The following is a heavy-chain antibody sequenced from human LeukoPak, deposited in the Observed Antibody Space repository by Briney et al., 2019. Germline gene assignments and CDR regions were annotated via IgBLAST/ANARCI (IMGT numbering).Heavy chain of an antibody. CDR1: GFTLSSYA. J-gene: IGHJ4*02. D-gene: IGHD3-22*01. Sequence: GGSLRLSCVASGFTLSSYAMHWVRQAPGKGLEWVAFIRYDGSLKNYADSVKVRCNISRDNSKNTLYLQMNSLRGDDTAVYYCANLPLYDSSGPEDYWGQGTLVTVSS. CDR3: ANLPLYDSSGPEDY. CDR2: IRYDGSLK. V-gene: IGHV3-30*02.